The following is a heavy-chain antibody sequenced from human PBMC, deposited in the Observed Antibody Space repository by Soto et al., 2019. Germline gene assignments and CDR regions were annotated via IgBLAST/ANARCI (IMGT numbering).Heavy chain of an antibody. J-gene: IGHJ4*02. CDR2: IYWDDDK. Sequence: QITLNESGPTVVRPTEPLTLTCRFSGFSLTTSGVGVGWIRQSPGKAPEWLALIYWDDDKRYSASLKRRLTINKDTSNTQVVLTVSDLDPTDTATYYCAHRVLRTVFGLVTTTAIYFDFWGQGTPVAVSS. CDR1: GFSLTTSGVG. V-gene: IGHV2-5*02. D-gene: IGHD3-3*01. CDR3: AHRVLRTVFGLVTTTAIYFDF.